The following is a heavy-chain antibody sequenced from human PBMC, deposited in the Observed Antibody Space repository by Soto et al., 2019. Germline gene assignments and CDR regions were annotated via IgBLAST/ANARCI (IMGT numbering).Heavy chain of an antibody. D-gene: IGHD3-10*01. Sequence: PGGSLRLSCAASGLTFSSYGMHWVRQAPGKGLEWVAVISYDGSNKYYADSVKGRFTISRDNSKNTLYLQMNSLRAEDTAVYYCAKDPGDYAEYFQHWGQGTLVTVSS. CDR1: GLTFSSYG. CDR2: ISYDGSNK. V-gene: IGHV3-30*18. J-gene: IGHJ1*01. CDR3: AKDPGDYAEYFQH.